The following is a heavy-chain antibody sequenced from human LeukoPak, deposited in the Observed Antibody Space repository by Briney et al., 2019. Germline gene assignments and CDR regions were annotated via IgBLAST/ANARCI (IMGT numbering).Heavy chain of an antibody. CDR3: ARGGFSYGPWAFDI. V-gene: IGHV4-59*01. D-gene: IGHD5-18*01. J-gene: IGHJ3*02. CDR2: IYYSGST. CDR1: GGSISSYY. Sequence: SETLSLTCTVSGGSISSYYWSWIRQPPGKGLEWIGYIYYSGSTNYNPSLKSRVTISVDTSKNQFSLKLCSVTAADTAVYYCARGGFSYGPWAFDIWGQGTMVTVSS.